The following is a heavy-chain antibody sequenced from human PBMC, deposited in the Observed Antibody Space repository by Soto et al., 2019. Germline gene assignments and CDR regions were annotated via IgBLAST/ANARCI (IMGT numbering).Heavy chain of an antibody. CDR3: AKRRGAGGHFDY. CDR1: GFTFSSYA. J-gene: IGHJ4*02. CDR2: VSIGGST. V-gene: IGHV3-23*01. D-gene: IGHD2-15*01. Sequence: DVQLLESGGGLVQPEGSLRLSCAASGFTFSSYAMGWVRQGPGKGLEWVAVVSIGGSTHYADSVRCRFTISRDNSMNTLSLQMNSLTAEDTAVYFCAKRRGAGGHFDYWGQGDLVTCSS.